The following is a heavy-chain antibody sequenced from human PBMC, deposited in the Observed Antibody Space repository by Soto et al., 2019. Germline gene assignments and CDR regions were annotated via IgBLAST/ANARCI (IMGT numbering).Heavy chain of an antibody. CDR1: GGSINNYY. D-gene: IGHD5-12*01. CDR3: ARHKRQDGYNYYFDH. J-gene: IGHJ4*02. CDR2: IHYSGNT. Sequence: PSETLSLTCSVSGGSINNYYWSWIRQPPGKGLEWIGYIHYSGNTKYNPSLKSRVSMSVDTSENQFSLKLSSVTAADTAVYYCARHKRQDGYNYYFDHWGQGALVTVSS. V-gene: IGHV4-59*08.